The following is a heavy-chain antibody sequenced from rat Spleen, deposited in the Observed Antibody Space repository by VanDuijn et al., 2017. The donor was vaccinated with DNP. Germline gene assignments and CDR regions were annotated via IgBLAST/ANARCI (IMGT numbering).Heavy chain of an antibody. D-gene: IGHD1-4*01. Sequence: EVQLVESGGDLVQPGRSLKLSCVASGFPFNNHWMTWIRQVPGKGLEWVASITNGGSSTYYGDSVKGRFTISRDIAKSTLYLQMNSLRAEDMATYYCARATRGGVFPSYYWYFDFWGPGTMVTVSS. J-gene: IGHJ1*01. CDR2: ITNGGSST. V-gene: IGHV5-31*01. CDR1: GFPFNNHW. CDR3: ARATRGGVFPSYYWYFDF.